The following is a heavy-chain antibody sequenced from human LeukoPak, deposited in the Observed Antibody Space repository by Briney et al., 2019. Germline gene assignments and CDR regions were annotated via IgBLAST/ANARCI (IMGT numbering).Heavy chain of an antibody. CDR2: ISYDGSHI. J-gene: IGHJ4*02. CDR3: ARDRSNSWTFDY. V-gene: IGHV3-30*03. D-gene: IGHD6-13*01. Sequence: GGSLRLSCAASGFTFSGYGMHWVRQAPGKGLEWMAVISYDGSHIYYADSVKGRFTISRDSSKNTLYLQMNSLRTDDTAVYYCARDRSNSWTFDYWGQGTLDTVSS. CDR1: GFTFSGYG.